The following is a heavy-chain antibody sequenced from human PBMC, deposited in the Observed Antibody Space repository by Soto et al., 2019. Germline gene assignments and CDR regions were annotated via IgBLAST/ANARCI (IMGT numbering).Heavy chain of an antibody. J-gene: IGHJ4*02. D-gene: IGHD3-22*01. CDR1: GDSVPGNNAA. Sequence: AHTLSLTSAISGDSVPGNNAAWNWIRQSPSRGLEGLGRTYYRSKWYNDYAVSVKSRITVTPDTSKNQFSLHLNSVTPEDTAVYYCVRGFPYYDSSDSYFDYWGQGALVTVSS. CDR2: TYYRSKWYN. CDR3: VRGFPYYDSSDSYFDY. V-gene: IGHV6-1*01.